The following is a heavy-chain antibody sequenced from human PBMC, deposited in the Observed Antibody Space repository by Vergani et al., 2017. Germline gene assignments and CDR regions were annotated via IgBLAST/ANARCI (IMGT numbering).Heavy chain of an antibody. D-gene: IGHD5-12*01. CDR3: TILRGYSGYGVDY. J-gene: IGHJ4*02. CDR1: GFTFSGSA. Sequence: EVQLVESGGGLVQPGGSLKLSCAASGFTFSGSAMHWVCQASGKGLEWVGRIRSKANSYAKAYAASVKGRFTISRDDSKNTAYLQMNSLKTEDTAVYYCTILRGYSGYGVDYWGQGTLVTVSS. V-gene: IGHV3-73*01. CDR2: IRSKANSYAK.